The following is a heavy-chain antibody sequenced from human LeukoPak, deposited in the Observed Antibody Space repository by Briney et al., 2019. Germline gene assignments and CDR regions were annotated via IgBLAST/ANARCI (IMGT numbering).Heavy chain of an antibody. V-gene: IGHV4-34*01. D-gene: IGHD5/OR15-5a*01. CDR1: SVSFSGYY. Sequence: SETLSLTCAVYSVSFSGYYWSWIRQPQGQGLEGIGDITHSGSPNYNPSLKSRFTVSVDTSKNQFSLKVTSVTAADTAVYYCARGLSTAGALDYWGQGTLVTVSS. J-gene: IGHJ4*02. CDR3: ARGLSTAGALDY. CDR2: ITHSGSP.